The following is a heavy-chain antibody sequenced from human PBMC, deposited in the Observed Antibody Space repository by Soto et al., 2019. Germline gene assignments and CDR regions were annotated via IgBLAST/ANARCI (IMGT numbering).Heavy chain of an antibody. V-gene: IGHV3-7*01. CDR3: ARGGTAVLYYYYGMDV. CDR1: GFTFSSYW. Sequence: GESLKISCAASGFTFSSYWMSWVRQAPGKGLEWVANIKQDGSEKYYVDSVKGRFTISRDNAKNSLYLQMNSLRAEDTAVYFCARGGTAVLYYYYGMDVWGQGTTVTVSS. J-gene: IGHJ6*02. CDR2: IKQDGSEK. D-gene: IGHD1-7*01.